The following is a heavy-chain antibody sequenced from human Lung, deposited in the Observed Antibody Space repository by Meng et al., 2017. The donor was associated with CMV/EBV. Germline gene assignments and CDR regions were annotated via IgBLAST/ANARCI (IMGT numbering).Heavy chain of an antibody. CDR1: GYTFTSYY. V-gene: IGHV1-46*01. D-gene: IGHD6-19*01. Sequence: ASVXVSXKASGYTFTSYYMHWVRQAPGQGLEWMGIINPSGGSTSYAQKFQGRVTMTRDTSTSTVYMELSSLRSEDTAVYYCARGIAVAIGGFDPWGQGTXVTVAS. CDR3: ARGIAVAIGGFDP. J-gene: IGHJ5*02. CDR2: INPSGGST.